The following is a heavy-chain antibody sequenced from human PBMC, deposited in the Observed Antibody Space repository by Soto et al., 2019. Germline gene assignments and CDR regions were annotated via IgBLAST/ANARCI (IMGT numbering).Heavy chain of an antibody. V-gene: IGHV1-69*06. CDR3: ARVAGITGGPGRWDYYYNGRDV. Sequence: SVKVSCKASGGPFSSYAISCVRQAPGQGLEWMGGIIPIFGTANYAQKFQGRVTITADKSTSTAYMALSSPRSEETAAYYCARVAGITGGPGRWDYYYNGRDVWGQGSTCTV. CDR1: GGPFSSYA. J-gene: IGHJ6*02. D-gene: IGHD1-20*01. CDR2: IIPIFGTA.